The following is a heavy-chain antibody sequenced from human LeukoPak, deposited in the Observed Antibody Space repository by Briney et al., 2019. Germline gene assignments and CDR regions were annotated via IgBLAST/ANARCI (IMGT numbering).Heavy chain of an antibody. CDR3: AKDESTGGFAPGYFYGMGV. J-gene: IGHJ6*04. D-gene: IGHD3-16*01. V-gene: IGHV3-9*01. CDR1: GFRFDDYV. CDR2: ISWSGSTT. Sequence: GGALTLSCVVSGFRFDDYVSHWVRQAPGKGLDGVSGISWSGSTTGYADSVKGRFTISRDSAKNSLYLQMHSLRVDDKALYYCAKDESTGGFAPGYFYGMGVWGKGTTVTVYS.